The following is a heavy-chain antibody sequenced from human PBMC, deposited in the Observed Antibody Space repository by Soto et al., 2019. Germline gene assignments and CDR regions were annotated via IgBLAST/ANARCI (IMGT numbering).Heavy chain of an antibody. D-gene: IGHD3-3*01. V-gene: IGHV3-23*04. CDR2: ISTASST. Sequence: EVQLVESGEGLVQPGGSLRLSCAASGFTFSSYAMHWVRQAPGKGLEWVSTISTASSTYYADSVKGRFTISRDNSRNTAYLQMSSLRAEDTALYYCARAILGGTLHAFDIWGQGTVVTVSS. CDR1: GFTFSSYA. J-gene: IGHJ3*02. CDR3: ARAILGGTLHAFDI.